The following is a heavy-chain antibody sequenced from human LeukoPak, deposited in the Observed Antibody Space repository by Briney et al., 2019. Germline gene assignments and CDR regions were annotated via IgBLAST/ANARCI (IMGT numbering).Heavy chain of an antibody. Sequence: GASVKVSCKASGYTFTGYYMHWVRQAPGQGLEWMGWINPNSGGTNYAQKFQGRVTMTRGTSISTAYMELSRLRSDDTAVYYCARQRWLQFDQFDYWGQGTLVTVSS. CDR1: GYTFTGYY. J-gene: IGHJ4*02. V-gene: IGHV1-2*02. CDR3: ARQRWLQFDQFDY. CDR2: INPNSGGT. D-gene: IGHD5-24*01.